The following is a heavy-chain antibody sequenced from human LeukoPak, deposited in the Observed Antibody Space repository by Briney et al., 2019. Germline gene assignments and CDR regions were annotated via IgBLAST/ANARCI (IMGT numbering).Heavy chain of an antibody. CDR3: ARGITFGGVIVTY. V-gene: IGHV3-21*01. D-gene: IGHD3-16*02. CDR1: GFTFSSYS. Sequence: GGSLRLSCAASGFTFSSYSMNWVRQAPGKGLEWVSSISSSSSHIYYADSVKGRFTISRDNAKNSLYLQMNSLRAEDTAVYYCARGITFGGVIVTYWGQGTLVTVSS. J-gene: IGHJ4*02. CDR2: ISSSSSHI.